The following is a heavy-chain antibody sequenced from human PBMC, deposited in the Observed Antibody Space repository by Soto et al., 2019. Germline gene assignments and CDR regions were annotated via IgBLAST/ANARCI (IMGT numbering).Heavy chain of an antibody. CDR1: GGPISSYY. Sequence: SETLSLTCTVSGGPISSYYWSWIRQPPGKGLEWIGYIYYSGSTNYNPSLKSRVTISVDTSKNQFSLKLSSVTAADTAVYYCARQPRGTIFGVVKNYYYYYMDVWGKGTTVTVSS. J-gene: IGHJ6*03. CDR2: IYYSGST. V-gene: IGHV4-59*08. D-gene: IGHD3-3*01. CDR3: ARQPRGTIFGVVKNYYYYYMDV.